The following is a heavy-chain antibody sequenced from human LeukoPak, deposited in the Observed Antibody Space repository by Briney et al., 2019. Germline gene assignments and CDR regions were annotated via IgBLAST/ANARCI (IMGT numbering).Heavy chain of an antibody. Sequence: GESLKISCKGSGYSFTSYWIGWVRQMPGKGLEWMGIIYPGDSDTRYSPSFQGQVTISADKSISTAYLQWSSLKASDTAMYYCARRDIEVVPAAYDAFDIWGQGTMVTVSS. J-gene: IGHJ3*02. D-gene: IGHD2-2*01. V-gene: IGHV5-51*01. CDR3: ARRDIEVVPAAYDAFDI. CDR1: GYSFTSYW. CDR2: IYPGDSDT.